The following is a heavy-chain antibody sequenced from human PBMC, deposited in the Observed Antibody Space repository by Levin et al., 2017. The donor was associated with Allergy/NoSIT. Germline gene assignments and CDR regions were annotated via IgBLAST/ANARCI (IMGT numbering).Heavy chain of an antibody. D-gene: IGHD2-15*01. CDR3: ARDRHCSGGSCKGV. CDR1: GFTVSNNY. CDR2: IYSGGDT. Sequence: GGSLRLSCAVSGFTVSNNYMRWVRQAPGKGLEWVSLIYSGGDTYYADSVKGRFIISRDGSKNTLYLQMNSLTAEDTAVYYCARDRHCSGGSCKGVWGQGTLVTVSS. V-gene: IGHV3-66*01. J-gene: IGHJ4*02.